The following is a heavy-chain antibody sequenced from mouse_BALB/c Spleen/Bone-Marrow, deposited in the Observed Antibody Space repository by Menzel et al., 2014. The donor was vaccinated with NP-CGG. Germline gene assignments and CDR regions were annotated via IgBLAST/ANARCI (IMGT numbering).Heavy chain of an antibody. D-gene: IGHD4-1*01. CDR2: IDPASGNI. V-gene: IGHV14-3*02. CDR1: GFNIKDTY. Sequence: VQLQQSGTDLVKPGASVKLSCTASGFNIKDTYMHWVKQRPEQGPDWIGRIDPASGNIQYDPKFQGRAAITADTSSNTAYLQLSSLTSEDTAVYYCASLTGTFGYWGQGTPLTVSS. J-gene: IGHJ2*01. CDR3: ASLTGTFGY.